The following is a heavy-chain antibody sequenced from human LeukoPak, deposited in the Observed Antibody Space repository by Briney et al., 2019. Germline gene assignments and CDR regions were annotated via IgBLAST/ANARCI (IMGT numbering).Heavy chain of an antibody. CDR3: ARGRYGDYH. CDR2: INPDGSTT. J-gene: IGHJ4*02. V-gene: IGHV3-74*01. Sequence: PGGSLRLSCAASGFTFSNYWMHWVRQAPGKGLVWVSGINPDGSTTTYADSVKGRFTISRENAKSTLYLHMNILRVEDTAVYYCARGRYGDYHWGQGILVTVSS. CDR1: GFTFSNYW. D-gene: IGHD4-17*01.